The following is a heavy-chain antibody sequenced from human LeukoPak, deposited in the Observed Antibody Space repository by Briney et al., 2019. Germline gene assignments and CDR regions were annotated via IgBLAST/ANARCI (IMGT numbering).Heavy chain of an antibody. CDR1: GYTFTSYG. V-gene: IGHV1-18*01. CDR2: ISAYNGNT. Sequence: GASVKVSCKASGYTFTSYGISWVRQAPGQGLEWMGWISAYNGNTNYAQKLQGRVTMTTDTSTSTAYMELRSLRSDDTAVYYCARETRDDDDDAFDIWGQGTMVTVSS. CDR3: ARETRDDDDDAFDI. D-gene: IGHD5-24*01. J-gene: IGHJ3*02.